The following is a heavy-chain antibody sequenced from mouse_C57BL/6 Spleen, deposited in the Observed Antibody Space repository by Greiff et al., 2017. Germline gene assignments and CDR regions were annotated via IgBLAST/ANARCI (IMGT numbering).Heavy chain of an antibody. CDR2: IRLKSDNYAT. Sequence: EVKLVEESGGGLVQPGGSMKLSCVASGFTFSNYWMNWVRQSPEKGLEWVAQIRLKSDNYATHYAESVKGRFTISRDDSKSSVYLQMNNLRAEDTGIYYCTTRTTVVKGPFAYWGQGTLVTVSA. J-gene: IGHJ3*01. CDR1: GFTFSNYW. V-gene: IGHV6-3*01. CDR3: TTRTTVVKGPFAY. D-gene: IGHD1-1*01.